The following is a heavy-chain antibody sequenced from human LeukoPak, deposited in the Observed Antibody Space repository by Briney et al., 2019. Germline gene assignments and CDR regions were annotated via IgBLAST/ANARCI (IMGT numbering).Heavy chain of an antibody. Sequence: SETPSLTCTVSGVSFSSYYWTWIRQPPGKGLEWIGYIYYSGSTNKNPSLNSRVTMSIDTSKKQFSLKLSSVTAADTAVYYCARVNYDSSGYFDYWGQGTLVTVSS. J-gene: IGHJ4*02. CDR2: IYYSGST. CDR3: ARVNYDSSGYFDY. V-gene: IGHV4-59*01. CDR1: GVSFSSYY. D-gene: IGHD3-22*01.